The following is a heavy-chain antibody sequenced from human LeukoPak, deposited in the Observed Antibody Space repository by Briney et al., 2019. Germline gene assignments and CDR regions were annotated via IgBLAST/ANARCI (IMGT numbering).Heavy chain of an antibody. J-gene: IGHJ1*01. CDR3: AKDPWLTSEYFQH. CDR2: ISGSGGST. D-gene: IGHD6-19*01. Sequence: AGGSLRLSCAASGFTFSSYAMSWVRQAPGKGLEWVSAISGSGGSTYYADSVKGRFTISRDNSKNTLYLQMNSLRAEDTAVYYCAKDPWLTSEYFQHWGQGTLVTVSP. V-gene: IGHV3-23*01. CDR1: GFTFSSYA.